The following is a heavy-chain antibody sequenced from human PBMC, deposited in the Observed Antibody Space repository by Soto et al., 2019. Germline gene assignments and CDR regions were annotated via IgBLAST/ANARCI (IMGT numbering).Heavy chain of an antibody. CDR3: AKERSSSWYYFDY. V-gene: IGHV3-30*18. CDR1: GFTFSSYG. Sequence: GGSLRLSCAASGFTFSSYGMHWVRQAPGKGLEWVAVISDNGSNKYYADSVKGRFAISRDNSKNTLYLQMNNLRGEDTALYYCAKERSSSWYYFDYWGQGTLVTVSS. CDR2: ISDNGSNK. J-gene: IGHJ4*02. D-gene: IGHD6-13*01.